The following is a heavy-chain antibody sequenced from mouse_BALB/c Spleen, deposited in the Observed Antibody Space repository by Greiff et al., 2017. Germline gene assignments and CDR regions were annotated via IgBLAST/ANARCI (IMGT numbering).Heavy chain of an antibody. D-gene: IGHD1-1*01. CDR3: ARSYYGSSSLFDY. V-gene: IGHV1-54*01. J-gene: IGHJ2*01. CDR1: GYAFTNYL. CDR2: INPGSGGT. Sequence: VQLQQSGAELVRPGTSVKVSCKASGYAFTNYLIEWVKQRPGQGLEWIGVINPGSGGTNYNEKFKGKATLTADKSSSTAYMQLSSLTSDDSAVYFCARSYYGSSSLFDYWGQGTTLTVSS.